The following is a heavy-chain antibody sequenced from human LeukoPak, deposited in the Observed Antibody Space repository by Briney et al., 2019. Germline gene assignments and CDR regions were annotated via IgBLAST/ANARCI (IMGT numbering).Heavy chain of an antibody. D-gene: IGHD3-3*01. CDR2: INHSGST. V-gene: IGHV4-34*01. Sequence: SETLSLTCAVYGGSFSGYYWSWIRQPPGKGLEWIGEINHSGSTNYNPSLKSRVTLSVDTSKNQFSLKLSSVTAADTAMYYCARGRILRFLEWLPDAFDIWGQGTMVTISS. J-gene: IGHJ3*02. CDR3: ARGRILRFLEWLPDAFDI. CDR1: GGSFSGYY.